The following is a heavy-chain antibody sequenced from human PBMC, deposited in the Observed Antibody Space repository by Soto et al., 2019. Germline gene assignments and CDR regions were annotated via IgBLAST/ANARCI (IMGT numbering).Heavy chain of an antibody. CDR3: AKAFGTYYFDH. J-gene: IGHJ4*02. D-gene: IGHD3-16*01. Sequence: GESLKISCVASGFTFSSNAMRWVRQAPGKGLEWVSAIGSSGATTYYADSVKGRFTISRDNSKNTVYLQMNSLRVEDTAVYYCAKAFGTYYFDHWGQGTLVTVSS. CDR1: GFTFSSNA. CDR2: IGSSGATT. V-gene: IGHV3-23*01.